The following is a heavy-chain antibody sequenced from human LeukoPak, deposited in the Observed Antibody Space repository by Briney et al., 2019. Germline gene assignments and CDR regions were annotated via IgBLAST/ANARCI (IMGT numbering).Heavy chain of an antibody. CDR2: IYSGGST. Sequence: GGSLRLSCAASGFTVSSNYMSWVRQAPGKGLEWASVIYSGGSTYYADSVKGRFTISRDNSKNTLYLQMNSLRAEDTAVYYCAQHDYGDYFPYYMDVWGKGTTVTVSS. D-gene: IGHD4-17*01. J-gene: IGHJ6*03. V-gene: IGHV3-53*01. CDR1: GFTVSSNY. CDR3: AQHDYGDYFPYYMDV.